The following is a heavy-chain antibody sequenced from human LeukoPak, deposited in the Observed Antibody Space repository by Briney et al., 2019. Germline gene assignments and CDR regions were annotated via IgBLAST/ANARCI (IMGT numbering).Heavy chain of an antibody. J-gene: IGHJ5*02. CDR3: ARAYCSSTSCPRRWFDP. V-gene: IGHV1-2*02. CDR2: INPNSGGT. CDR1: GYTFTGYY. Sequence: ASAKVSCKASGYTFTGYYMHWVRQAPGQGLEWMGWINPNSGGTNYAQKFQGRVTMTRDTSISTAYMELSRLRSDDTAVYYCARAYCSSTSCPRRWFDPWGQGTLVTVSS. D-gene: IGHD2-2*01.